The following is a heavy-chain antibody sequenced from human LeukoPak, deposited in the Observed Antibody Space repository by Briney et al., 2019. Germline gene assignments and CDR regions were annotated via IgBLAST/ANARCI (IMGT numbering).Heavy chain of an antibody. CDR3: ARAWYCSSTSCYIPGSRFDP. Sequence: ASVKVSCKASGYTFTSYGVSWVRQAPGQGLEWMGWISAYNGNTNYAQKLQGRVTMTTDTSTSTAYMELRSLRSDDTAAYYCARAWYCSSTSCYIPGSRFDPWGQGTLVTVSS. D-gene: IGHD2-2*02. CDR1: GYTFTSYG. J-gene: IGHJ5*02. V-gene: IGHV1-18*01. CDR2: ISAYNGNT.